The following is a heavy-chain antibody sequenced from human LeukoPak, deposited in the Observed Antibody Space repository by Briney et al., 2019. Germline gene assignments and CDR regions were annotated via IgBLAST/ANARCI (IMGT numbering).Heavy chain of an antibody. J-gene: IGHJ3*02. CDR2: IGTAGDT. CDR1: GFTFSGYD. D-gene: IGHD5/OR15-5a*01. Sequence: TGGSLRLSCAGSGFTFSGYDMHWVRQATGKGLEWVSAIGTAGDTYYPGSVKGRFTISRENAKNSLYLQMNSLRAGDTAVYYCARGLRTGAFDIWGQGTMVTVSS. CDR3: ARGLRTGAFDI. V-gene: IGHV3-13*01.